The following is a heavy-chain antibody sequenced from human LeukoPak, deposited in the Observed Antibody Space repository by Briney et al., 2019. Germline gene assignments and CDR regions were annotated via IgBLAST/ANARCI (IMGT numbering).Heavy chain of an antibody. J-gene: IGHJ4*02. D-gene: IGHD3-22*01. Sequence: GGSLRLSCAASGFTYISYWMHWVRQAPGKGLVWVSRINSDGSTTKYADSVKGRFTISRDNAKNTLYLQMNSLRAEDTAVYYCARALRGLYYYDSSGPSLDYWGQGTLVTVSS. CDR1: GFTYISYW. CDR3: ARALRGLYYYDSSGPSLDY. V-gene: IGHV3-74*01. CDR2: INSDGSTT.